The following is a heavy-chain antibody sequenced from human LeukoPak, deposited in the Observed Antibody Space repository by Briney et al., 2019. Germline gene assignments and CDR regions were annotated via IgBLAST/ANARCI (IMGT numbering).Heavy chain of an antibody. D-gene: IGHD4-23*01. CDR1: GFTFSTYS. Sequence: GGSLRLSCAASGFTFSTYSMNWVRQAPGKGLEWVSSISSSSSYIYYADSVKGRFTISRDNAKNSLYLQMNSLRAEDTAVYYCARDTSYGGNFDYWGQGTLVTVSS. CDR3: ARDTSYGGNFDY. J-gene: IGHJ4*02. V-gene: IGHV3-21*01. CDR2: ISSSSSYI.